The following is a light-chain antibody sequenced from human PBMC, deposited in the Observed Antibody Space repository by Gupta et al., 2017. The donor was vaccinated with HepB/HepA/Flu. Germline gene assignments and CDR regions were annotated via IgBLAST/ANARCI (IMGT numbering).Light chain of an antibody. CDR2: WAS. CDR1: QSVLHTYITKDY. V-gene: IGKV4-1*01. Sequence: DIVMTQSPDSLAVSLGERATINCKSSQSVLHTYITKDYLAWYQQKSGQPPKLLIYWASTRESGVPDRFSGSGSKTEFTLTIDSLQAEDVALYYCHQYYGTPWTFGQGTRVEI. CDR3: HQYYGTPWT. J-gene: IGKJ1*01.